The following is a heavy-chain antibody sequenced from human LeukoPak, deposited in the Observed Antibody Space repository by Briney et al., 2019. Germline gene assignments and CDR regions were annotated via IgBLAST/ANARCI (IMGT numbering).Heavy chain of an antibody. CDR2: SNGSGGST. Sequence: GGSLRLSCAASGFTFSGYAMSWVRQAPGKGLEWVSGSNGSGGSTYNADSVKGRFTISRDNSKNTLYLQMNSLRAEDTAVYYCARASSVELHDYWGQGTLDTVSS. CDR1: GFTFSGYA. CDR3: ARASSVELHDY. J-gene: IGHJ4*02. V-gene: IGHV3-23*01. D-gene: IGHD1-7*01.